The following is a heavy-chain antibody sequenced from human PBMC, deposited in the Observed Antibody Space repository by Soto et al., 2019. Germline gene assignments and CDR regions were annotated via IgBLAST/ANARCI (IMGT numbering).Heavy chain of an antibody. CDR2: TYYRSKWYN. V-gene: IGHV6-1*01. CDR3: PTGVRKAVAATRNYYCMDV. J-gene: IGHJ6*02. D-gene: IGHD6-19*01. CDR1: GDSVTSNSAT. Sequence: SQTLSLTCAISGDSVTSNSATWNWIRQSPSRGLEWLGRTYYRSKWYNDYAVSVKSRIIINSDTSKNQFSLQLNSVTPENTAVNYCPTGVRKAVAATRNYYCMDVWGQWNTVTVSS.